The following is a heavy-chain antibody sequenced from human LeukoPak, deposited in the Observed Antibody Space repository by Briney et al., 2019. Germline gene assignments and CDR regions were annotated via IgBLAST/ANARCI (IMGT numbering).Heavy chain of an antibody. Sequence: ASETLSLTCTVSGASISSSSYYWGWIRQPPGKGLEWIGTIYYSGTNYNPSLNSRVPISVDTSKNQFSLKLSSVTAADTAVYYCARGRGVVVVAATPTHYYYYMDVWGKGTTVTVSS. D-gene: IGHD2-15*01. J-gene: IGHJ6*03. CDR2: IYYSGT. V-gene: IGHV4-39*01. CDR1: GASISSSSYY. CDR3: ARGRGVVVVAATPTHYYYYMDV.